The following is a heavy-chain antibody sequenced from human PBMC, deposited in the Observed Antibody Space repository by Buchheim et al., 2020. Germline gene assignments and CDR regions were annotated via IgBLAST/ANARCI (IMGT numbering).Heavy chain of an antibody. V-gene: IGHV4-59*01. J-gene: IGHJ4*02. CDR3: VMGDYEFAN. D-gene: IGHD3-16*01. CDR1: GVSIYSSY. CDR2: IYYGGST. Sequence: QVQLQESGPGLVKPSETLSLTCTVSGVSIYSSYWTWIRQPLGKGLEWIGNIYYGGSTNYHPSLKGRVTMSIEPSTNHLSLRMTSVTAADTAVYYCVMGDYEFANWGQGT.